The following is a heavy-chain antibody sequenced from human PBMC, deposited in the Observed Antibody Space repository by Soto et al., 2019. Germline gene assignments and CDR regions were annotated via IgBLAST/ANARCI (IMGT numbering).Heavy chain of an antibody. J-gene: IGHJ4*02. CDR3: ARDSTADCSGGSCYSGFDY. CDR2: IYYSGST. D-gene: IGHD2-15*01. Sequence: TLSLTCTVSGGSISSGGYYWSWIRQHPGKGLEWIGYIYYSGSTYYNPSLKSRVTISVDTSKNQFSLKLSSVTAADTAVYYCARDSTADCSGGSCYSGFDYWGQGTLVTVSS. CDR1: GGSISSGGYY. V-gene: IGHV4-31*03.